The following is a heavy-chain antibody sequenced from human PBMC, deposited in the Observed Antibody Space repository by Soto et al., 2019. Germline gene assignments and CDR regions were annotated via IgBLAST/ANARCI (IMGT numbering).Heavy chain of an antibody. CDR2: IYTSGST. CDR3: ARGNCSSPNCYSFSGYYGMDV. V-gene: IGHV4-4*07. CDR1: GGSISSYY. Sequence: SETLSLTCTVSGGSISSYYWSWIRQPAGKGLEWIGRIYTSGSTNYNPSLKSRVTMSLDTSKNQFSLKLTSVTAADTALCYCARGNCSSPNCYSFSGYYGMDVWGQGTTVTVSS. D-gene: IGHD2-2*01. J-gene: IGHJ6*02.